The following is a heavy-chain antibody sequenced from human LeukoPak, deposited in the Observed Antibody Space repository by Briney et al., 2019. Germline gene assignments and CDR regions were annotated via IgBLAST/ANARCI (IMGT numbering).Heavy chain of an antibody. CDR2: ISAYNGNT. V-gene: IGHV1-18*01. CDR1: GYTFTIYG. CDR3: ARGSVGSGWFAFDI. Sequence: ASVRVSCKASGYTFTIYGISWVRQAPGQGLEWMGWISAYNGNTNYAQKLQGRVTMTTDTSTSTAYMELRSLRSDDTAVYYCARGSVGSGWFAFDIWGQGTMVTVSS. D-gene: IGHD6-19*01. J-gene: IGHJ3*02.